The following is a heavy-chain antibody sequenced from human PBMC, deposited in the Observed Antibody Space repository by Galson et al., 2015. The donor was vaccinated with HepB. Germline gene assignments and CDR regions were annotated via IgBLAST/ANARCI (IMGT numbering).Heavy chain of an antibody. CDR2: IWSDGKTK. D-gene: IGHD3-10*01. Sequence: SLRLSCAASGFTFSSFGMHWVRQAPGKGLEWVAVIWSDGKTKYYADSVKGRFTISRDNSENTVYLQMNSLRVEDTAVYYCARRLWLGEFDYWGQGTRVTVSS. CDR3: ARRLWLGEFDY. V-gene: IGHV3-33*01. CDR1: GFTFSSFG. J-gene: IGHJ4*02.